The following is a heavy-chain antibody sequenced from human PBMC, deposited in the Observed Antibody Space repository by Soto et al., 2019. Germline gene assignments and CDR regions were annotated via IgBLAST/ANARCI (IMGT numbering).Heavy chain of an antibody. Sequence: QITLKESGPTLVKPTQTLTLTSSFSGFSLSTTGVGVGWIRQSPGKALEWLAIIYWDNDKRYSPSLKSRVTITKDTSKNQEVLTVTNMDPVDTGTYYCARSLWFGELHWGQGALVTVSS. J-gene: IGHJ4*02. CDR2: IYWDNDK. CDR3: ARSLWFGELH. CDR1: GFSLSTTGVG. V-gene: IGHV2-5*02. D-gene: IGHD3-10*01.